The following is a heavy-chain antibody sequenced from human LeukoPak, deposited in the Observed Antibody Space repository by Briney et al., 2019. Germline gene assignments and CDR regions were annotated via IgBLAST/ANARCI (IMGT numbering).Heavy chain of an antibody. V-gene: IGHV1-69*04. CDR3: ASPLRDSHAFDI. J-gene: IGHJ3*02. Sequence: GASVKVSCKASGGTFSSYAISWVRQAPGQGLEWMGRIIPILGIANYAQKFQGRVTITADKSTSTAYMELSSLRSEDTAVYYCASPLRDSHAFDIWGQGTMVTVSS. CDR1: GGTFSSYA. CDR2: IIPILGIA. D-gene: IGHD2-21*01.